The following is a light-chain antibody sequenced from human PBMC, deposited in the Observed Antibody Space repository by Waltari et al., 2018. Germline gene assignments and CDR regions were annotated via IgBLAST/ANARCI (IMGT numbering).Light chain of an antibody. CDR3: QQANSFPPWT. CDR2: DSS. Sequence: DIQMTQSPSSLSASVGDRVTITCQASHDIINYLNWYQQKQGKAPKLLIYDSSNLETGVPSRFSGSGSGTDFTFTISSLQPEDIATYYCQQANSFPPWTFGQGTKVEIK. J-gene: IGKJ1*01. CDR1: HDIINY. V-gene: IGKV1-33*01.